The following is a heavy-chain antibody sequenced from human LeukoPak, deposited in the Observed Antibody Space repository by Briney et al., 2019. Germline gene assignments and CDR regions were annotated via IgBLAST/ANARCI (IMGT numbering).Heavy chain of an antibody. CDR2: IRYDGSNK. V-gene: IGHV3-30*02. J-gene: IGHJ4*02. CDR3: AKDTAGYYDSSGYFDY. D-gene: IGHD3-22*01. Sequence: GGSLILSCAASGFTFSSYGMHWVRQAPSKGLEWVAFIRYDGSNKYYADSVKGRFTISRDNSKNTLYLQMNSLRAEDTAVYYCAKDTAGYYDSSGYFDYWGQGTLVTVSS. CDR1: GFTFSSYG.